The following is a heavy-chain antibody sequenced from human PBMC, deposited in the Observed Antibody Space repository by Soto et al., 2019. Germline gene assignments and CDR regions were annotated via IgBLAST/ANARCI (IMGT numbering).Heavy chain of an antibody. CDR1: GGSVNSGSYY. D-gene: IGHD1-1*01. V-gene: IGHV4-61*01. Sequence: SETLSLTCTVSGGSVNSGSYYWNWIQQPPGKALEWVGFIFYSGHTNYSPSLRSRATISLDMSKNQFSLKLTSVTAADTAVYYCARRLAGSPRQFDYWGQGVLVTVSS. CDR3: ARRLAGSPRQFDY. CDR2: IFYSGHT. J-gene: IGHJ4*02.